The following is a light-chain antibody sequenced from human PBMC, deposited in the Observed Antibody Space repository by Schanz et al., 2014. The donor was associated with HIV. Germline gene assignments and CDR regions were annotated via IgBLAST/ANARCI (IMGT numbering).Light chain of an antibody. J-gene: IGKJ2*01. CDR2: QAS. CDR1: QSISNW. V-gene: IGKV1-5*03. CDR3: QQCVTYPYT. Sequence: DIQMTQSPSILSASVGDRVSISCRASQSISNWLAWYQQKPGKAPKLLIYQASTLETGVPSRFSGSGSGTSFTLTITSLQPDDFATYYCQQCVTYPYTFGQGTKLDIK.